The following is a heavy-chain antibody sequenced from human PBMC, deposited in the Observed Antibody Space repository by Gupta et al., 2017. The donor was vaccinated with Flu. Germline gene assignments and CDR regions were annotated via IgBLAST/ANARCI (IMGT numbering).Heavy chain of an antibody. CDR1: GFTFSSYS. Sequence: EVQLVESGGGLVKPGGSLRLSCAASGFTFSSYSMNWVRQAPGKGLEWVSSISSSSSYIYYADSVKGRFTISRDNAKNSLYLQMNSLRAEDTAVYYCARARSERIVSGAEPYYFDYWGQGTLVTVSS. J-gene: IGHJ4*02. V-gene: IGHV3-21*01. CDR2: ISSSSSYI. D-gene: IGHD3-16*02. CDR3: ARARSERIVSGAEPYYFDY.